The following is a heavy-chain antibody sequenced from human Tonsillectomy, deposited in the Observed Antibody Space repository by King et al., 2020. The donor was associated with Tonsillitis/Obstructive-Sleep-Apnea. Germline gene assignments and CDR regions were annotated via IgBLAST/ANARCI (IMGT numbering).Heavy chain of an antibody. CDR1: GFTFDDYT. Sequence: VQLVESGGVVVQPGGSLRLSCAASGFTFDDYTMHWVRQAPGKGLEWVSLISWDGDSTYYADSVKGRFTISRDNSKNSLYLQMNSLRTEDTDLYYCAKARTETAMVNYYMDVWGKGTTVTVSS. V-gene: IGHV3-43*01. D-gene: IGHD5-18*01. CDR2: ISWDGDST. J-gene: IGHJ6*03. CDR3: AKARTETAMVNYYMDV.